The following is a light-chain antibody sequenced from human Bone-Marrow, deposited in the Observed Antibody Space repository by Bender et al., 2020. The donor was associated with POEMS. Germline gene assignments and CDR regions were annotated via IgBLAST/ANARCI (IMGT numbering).Light chain of an antibody. V-gene: IGLV1-47*01. Sequence: QSDLTQPPSASATPGQRVTISCSGSSTNVENNYVSWYQQVPVTAPKLLIYRNYQRPSGVPDRFSGSKSGTSASLAISGLRSEDEAAYFCAAWDGRLNNLVFGGGTKLTVL. CDR3: AAWDGRLNNLV. CDR1: STNVENNY. CDR2: RNY. J-gene: IGLJ3*02.